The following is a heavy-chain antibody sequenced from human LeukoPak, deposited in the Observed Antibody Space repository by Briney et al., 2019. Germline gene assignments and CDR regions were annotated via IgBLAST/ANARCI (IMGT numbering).Heavy chain of an antibody. J-gene: IGHJ5*02. V-gene: IGHV4-4*07. Sequence: SETLSLTCTVSGGSISSYYWSWIRQPAGKGLEWIGRIYTSGSTNYNPSLKSRVTISVDTSKNQFSLKLSSVTAADTAVYYCARGGARSRFYCSSTSCYYPFDPWGQGTLVTVSS. D-gene: IGHD2-2*01. CDR1: GGSISSYY. CDR2: IYTSGST. CDR3: ARGGARSRFYCSSTSCYYPFDP.